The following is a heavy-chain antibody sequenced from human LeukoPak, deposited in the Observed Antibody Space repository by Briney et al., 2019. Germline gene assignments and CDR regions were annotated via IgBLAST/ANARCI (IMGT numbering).Heavy chain of an antibody. D-gene: IGHD4-17*01. Sequence: EASVTVSCKASGGTFSSYAISWVRQAPGQGLEWMGGIIPIFGTANYAQKFQGRVTITADKSTSTAYMELSSLRSEDTAVYYCARGHTAVTRHFDFWGQGTLVTVSS. CDR2: IIPIFGTA. V-gene: IGHV1-69*06. CDR1: GGTFSSYA. CDR3: ARGHTAVTRHFDF. J-gene: IGHJ4*02.